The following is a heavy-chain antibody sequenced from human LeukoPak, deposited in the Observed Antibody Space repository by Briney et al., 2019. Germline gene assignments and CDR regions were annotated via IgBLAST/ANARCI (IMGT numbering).Heavy chain of an antibody. J-gene: IGHJ3*02. D-gene: IGHD6-13*01. V-gene: IGHV4-59*01. CDR2: VYHSGST. Sequence: SETLSLTCTISGGSISTYYWSWIRRPPGKGLEWIGYVYHSGSTNYNPSLKSRVSISVDTSKKQLSLKLSSATAADTAVYYCARVVPKQQLVDAFDIWGQGTMVTVSS. CDR3: ARVVPKQQLVDAFDI. CDR1: GGSISTYY.